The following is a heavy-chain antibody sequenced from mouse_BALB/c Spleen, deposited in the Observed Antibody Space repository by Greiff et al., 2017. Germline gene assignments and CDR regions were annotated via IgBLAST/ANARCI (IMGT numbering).Heavy chain of an antibody. D-gene: IGHD2-4*01. CDR2: ILPGSGST. J-gene: IGHJ2*01. CDR3: ARAGITTDYFDY. V-gene: IGHV1-9*01. Sequence: QVQLQQSGAELMKPGASVKISCKATGYTFSSYWIEWVKQRPGHGLEWIGEILPGSGSTNYNEKFKGKATFTADTSSNTAYMQLSSLTSEDSAVYYCARAGITTDYFDYWGQGTTLTVSS. CDR1: GYTFSSYW.